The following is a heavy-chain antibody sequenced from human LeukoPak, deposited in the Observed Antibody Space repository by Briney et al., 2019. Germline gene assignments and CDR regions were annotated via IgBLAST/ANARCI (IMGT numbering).Heavy chain of an antibody. CDR1: GYTFTGYY. J-gene: IGHJ4*02. D-gene: IGHD3-22*01. CDR2: INPNSGGT. V-gene: IGHV1-2*06. CDR3: ARDSTQRYYYDSSGYYYGVDY. Sequence: GASVKVSCKASGYTFTGYYMHWVRQAPGQGLEWMGRINPNSGGTNYAQKFQGRVTMTRDTSNSTAYMELSRLRSDDTAVYYCARDSTQRYYYDSSGYYYGVDYWGQGTLVTVSS.